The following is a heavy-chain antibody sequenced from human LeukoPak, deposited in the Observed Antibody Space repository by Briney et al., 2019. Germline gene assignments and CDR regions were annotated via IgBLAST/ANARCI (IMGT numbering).Heavy chain of an antibody. Sequence: GGSLTLSCAASGFTFTTYAMSWVRQAPGVGLEWVSSISNNGGDTYYVDSVKGRLSISRDNSKNTLYLQINSLRAEDTAMYYCAKSMSTGYRGFFDYWGQGTLVSVSS. V-gene: IGHV3-23*01. D-gene: IGHD5/OR15-5a*01. CDR2: ISNNGGDT. CDR3: AKSMSTGYRGFFDY. J-gene: IGHJ4*02. CDR1: GFTFTTYA.